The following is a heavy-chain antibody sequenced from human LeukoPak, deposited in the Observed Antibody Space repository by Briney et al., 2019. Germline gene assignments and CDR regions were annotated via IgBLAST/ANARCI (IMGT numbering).Heavy chain of an antibody. D-gene: IGHD6-13*01. CDR3: ARDPGYSSSWEVPLQYT. V-gene: IGHV4-30-4*01. J-gene: IGHJ4*02. CDR1: GGSISSGDYY. Sequence: PSETLSLTCTLSGGSISSGDYYWSWIRQPPGKGLEWIGYIYYSGSTYYNPSLKSRVTISVDTSKNQFSLKLSSVTAADTAVYYCARDPGYSSSWEVPLQYTGGQGTLVTVSS. CDR2: IYYSGST.